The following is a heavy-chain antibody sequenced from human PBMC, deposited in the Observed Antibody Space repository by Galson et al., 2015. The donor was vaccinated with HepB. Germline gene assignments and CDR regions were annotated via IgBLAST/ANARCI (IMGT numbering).Heavy chain of an antibody. CDR3: AGGGGGSNGGY. J-gene: IGHJ4*02. CDR2: IYSGGST. D-gene: IGHD1-26*01. V-gene: IGHV3-66*01. Sequence: SLRLSCAASGFTVSNNYMRWVRQAPGKGLEWVSLIYSGGSTRYADSVKDRFTISRDNSKNTLYLQMNNLRVEDTAVYFCAGGGGGSNGGYWGQGTLVIVSS. CDR1: GFTVSNNY.